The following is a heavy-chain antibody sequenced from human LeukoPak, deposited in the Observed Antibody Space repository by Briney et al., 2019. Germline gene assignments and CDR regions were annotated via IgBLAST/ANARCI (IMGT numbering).Heavy chain of an antibody. Sequence: SETLSLTCTVSGGSISGYSWTWIRQPPGKGLEWIGYMYYSGSTKYNPSLRSRVTISVDTSKNQISLKVNSVTAADTAVYYCARLDSGGCLSVWGQGTLVTVSS. CDR3: ARLDSGGCLSV. V-gene: IGHV4-59*08. CDR1: GGSISGYS. J-gene: IGHJ1*01. CDR2: MYYSGST. D-gene: IGHD6-19*01.